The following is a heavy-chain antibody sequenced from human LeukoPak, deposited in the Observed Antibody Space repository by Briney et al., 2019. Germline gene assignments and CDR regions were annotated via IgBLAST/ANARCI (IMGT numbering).Heavy chain of an antibody. Sequence: ASVKVSCTASGYTFTDYYMHWVRQAPGQGLEWMGWINPNSGGTNYAQKFQGRVTMTRDTSISTAYMALSRLRSDDAAVYYCASDRMDYDFWSGLDYWGQGTLVTVSS. CDR3: ASDRMDYDFWSGLDY. D-gene: IGHD3-3*01. J-gene: IGHJ4*02. V-gene: IGHV1-2*02. CDR1: GYTFTDYY. CDR2: INPNSGGT.